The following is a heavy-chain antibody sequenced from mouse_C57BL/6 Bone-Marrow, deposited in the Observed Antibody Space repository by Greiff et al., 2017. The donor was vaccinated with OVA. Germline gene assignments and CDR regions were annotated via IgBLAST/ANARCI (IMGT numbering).Heavy chain of an antibody. CDR3: VRHTGPYYAMDY. V-gene: IGHV10-1*01. CDR1: GFSFNTYA. D-gene: IGHD3-1*01. Sequence: EAGGGLVQPKGSLKLSCAASGFSFNTYAMNWVRLAPGKGLEWVARIRSKSNNYATYYADSVKDRFTIFRDDSESMLYLQMNNMKTEDTAMYYYVRHTGPYYAMDYWGQGTSVTVSS. CDR2: IRSKSNNYAT. J-gene: IGHJ4*01.